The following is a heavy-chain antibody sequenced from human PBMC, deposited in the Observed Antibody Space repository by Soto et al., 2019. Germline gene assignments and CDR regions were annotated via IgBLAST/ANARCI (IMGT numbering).Heavy chain of an antibody. J-gene: IGHJ4*02. D-gene: IGHD2-2*01. CDR3: ARDYRGYCSSTSCYGGFDY. V-gene: IGHV1-18*01. CDR1: GYTFTSYG. CDR2: ISAYNGNT. Sequence: ASVKVSCKASGYTFTSYGISWARQAPGQGLEWMGWISAYNGNTNYAQKLQGRVTMTTDTSTSTAYMELRSLRSDDTAVYYCARDYRGYCSSTSCYGGFDYWGQGTLVTVSS.